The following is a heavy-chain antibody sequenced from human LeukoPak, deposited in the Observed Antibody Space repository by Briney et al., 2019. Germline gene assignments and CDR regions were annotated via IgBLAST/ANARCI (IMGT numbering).Heavy chain of an antibody. J-gene: IGHJ4*02. D-gene: IGHD1-26*01. CDR3: ATNSGSYFLY. CDR2: FDPEDIET. V-gene: IGHV1-24*01. Sequence: GASVKVSCKVSGYTLTQLSTHWVRQAPGRGLEWMGGFDPEDIETVYTQNLQGRVTMTDDTSTDTAYMELSSLRSEDTAIYYCATNSGSYFLYWGQGTLVTVSS. CDR1: GYTLTQLS.